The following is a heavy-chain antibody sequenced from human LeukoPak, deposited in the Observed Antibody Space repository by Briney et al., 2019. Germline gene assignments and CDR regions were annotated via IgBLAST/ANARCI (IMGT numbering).Heavy chain of an antibody. J-gene: IGHJ4*02. CDR1: GYTFTDYY. CDR3: ARAQVTVSLDY. D-gene: IGHD4-11*01. CDR2: INPNSGGT. Sequence: ASVKVSCKASGYTFTDYYMHWVRQAPGQGLEWMGWINPNSGGTNYAQKFQGRVTVTRDTSISTAYMDLSSLRSDDTAVYYCARAQVTVSLDYWGQGTLVTVCS. V-gene: IGHV1-2*02.